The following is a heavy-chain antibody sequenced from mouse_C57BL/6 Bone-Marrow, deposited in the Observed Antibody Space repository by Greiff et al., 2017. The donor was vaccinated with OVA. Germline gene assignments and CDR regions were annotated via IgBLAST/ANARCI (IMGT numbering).Heavy chain of an antibody. CDR2: ISYDGSN. CDR3: ARELSHWYFDV. CDR1: GYSITSGYY. V-gene: IGHV3-6*01. J-gene: IGHJ1*03. Sequence: EVQVVESGPGLVKPSQSLSLTCSVTGYSITSGYYWNWIRQLPGNKLEWMGYISYDGSNNYNPSLKNRISITRDTSKNQFFLKLNSVTTEDTATYYCARELSHWYFDVWGTGTTVTVSS.